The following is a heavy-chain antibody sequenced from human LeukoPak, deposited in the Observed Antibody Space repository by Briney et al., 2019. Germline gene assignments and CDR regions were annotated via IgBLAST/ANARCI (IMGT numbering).Heavy chain of an antibody. Sequence: SGGSLRLSCAASGFTFSSYSMNWVRQAPGKGLEWVSSISSSSSYIYYADSVKGRFTISRDNAKNSLYLQMNSLRAEDTAVYYCARYSSGWYGEVYFDYWGQGTLVTVSS. CDR1: GFTFSSYS. J-gene: IGHJ4*02. V-gene: IGHV3-21*01. CDR3: ARYSSGWYGEVYFDY. D-gene: IGHD6-19*01. CDR2: ISSSSSYI.